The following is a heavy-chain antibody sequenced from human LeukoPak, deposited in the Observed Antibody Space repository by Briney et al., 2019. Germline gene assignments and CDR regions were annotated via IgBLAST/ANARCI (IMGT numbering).Heavy chain of an antibody. CDR1: GESLSKYY. V-gene: IGHV4-34*01. CDR2: INHRGST. D-gene: IGHD1-26*01. CDR3: ASSVGSTDY. Sequence: PSETLSLTCAVYGESLSKYYWTWIRQSPGKGLEWIGEINHRGSTNLNPSLKSRVTLSVDTSKHRFSLKLTSVTAADAAVYYCASSVGSTDYWGQGTLVTVSS. J-gene: IGHJ4*02.